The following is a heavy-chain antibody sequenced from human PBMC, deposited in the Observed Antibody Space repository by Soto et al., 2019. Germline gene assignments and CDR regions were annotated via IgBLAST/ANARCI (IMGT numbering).Heavy chain of an antibody. V-gene: IGHV1-8*01. CDR1: GYTFTSYD. J-gene: IGHJ6*03. CDR2: MNPNSSNT. CDR3: ARGPVGYCSSTSRCYCEYMGV. Sequence: QVQLVQSGAEVKKPGASVKVSCKASGYTFTSYDINWVRQATGQGLEWMGWMNPNSSNTGYAQKFQGRGSMNRNSSKRTAYMELSSRRAEDTAVHYCARGPVGYCSSTSRCYCEYMGVWGKGTTSTVSS. D-gene: IGHD2-2*03.